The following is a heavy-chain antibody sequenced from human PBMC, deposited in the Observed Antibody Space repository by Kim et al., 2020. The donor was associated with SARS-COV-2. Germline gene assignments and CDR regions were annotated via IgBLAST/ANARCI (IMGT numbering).Heavy chain of an antibody. CDR3: GAGPRSNGHLTEY. Sequence: GGSLRLSCAASGFTFSMYWMHWVRQVPGKGLVWVSRIKSDGSSTNYADSVKDRFTISRDNGKNAVYLQMNSLRVEDTALYYCGAGPRSNGHLTEYWGQGTPVTVS. D-gene: IGHD3-9*01. CDR2: IKSDGSST. CDR1: GFTFSMYW. J-gene: IGHJ4*02. V-gene: IGHV3-74*01.